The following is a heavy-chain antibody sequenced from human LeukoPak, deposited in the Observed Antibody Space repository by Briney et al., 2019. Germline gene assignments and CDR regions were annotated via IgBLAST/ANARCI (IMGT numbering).Heavy chain of an antibody. D-gene: IGHD3-22*01. J-gene: IGHJ4*02. V-gene: IGHV3-23*01. CDR2: ISGSGGST. CDR3: AKVGEXDYXDXSGXXPALGY. Sequence: GGSLRLSCAASGFTFSSYAMSWVRQAPGKGLEWVSAISGSGGSTYYADSVKGRFTISRDNSKNTLYLQMNSLRAEDTAVYYCAKVGEXDYXDXSGXXPALGYWGQGTLVTV. CDR1: GFTFSSYA.